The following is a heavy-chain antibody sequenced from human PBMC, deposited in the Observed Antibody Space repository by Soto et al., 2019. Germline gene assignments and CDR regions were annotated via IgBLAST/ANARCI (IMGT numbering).Heavy chain of an antibody. Sequence: SETLSLTCTVSGGSISSYYWSWIRQPPGKGLEWIGYIYYSGSTYYNPSLKSRVTISVDTSKNQFSLKLSSVTAADTAVYYCARESGAAAGPYNWFDPWGQGTLVTVSS. CDR1: GGSISSYY. D-gene: IGHD6-13*01. CDR2: IYYSGST. J-gene: IGHJ5*02. CDR3: ARESGAAAGPYNWFDP. V-gene: IGHV4-59*12.